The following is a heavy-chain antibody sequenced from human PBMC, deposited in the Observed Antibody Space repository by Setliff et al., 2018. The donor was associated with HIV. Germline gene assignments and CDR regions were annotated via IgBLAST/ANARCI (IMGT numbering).Heavy chain of an antibody. Sequence: SETLSLTCTVSGGSISSYYWSWIRQPPGKGLEWIGYIYNSGYSNSKPSLKSRVTISLDTSKNHFSLKLSSVTAADTAVYYCAKGAGFYGDYTFDHWGQGRQVTVSS. D-gene: IGHD4-17*01. CDR1: GGSISSYY. J-gene: IGHJ4*02. V-gene: IGHV4-59*08. CDR3: AKGAGFYGDYTFDH. CDR2: IYNSGYS.